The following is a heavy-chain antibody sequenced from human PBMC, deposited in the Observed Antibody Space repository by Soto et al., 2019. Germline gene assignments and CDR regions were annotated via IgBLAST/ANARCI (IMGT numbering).Heavy chain of an antibody. V-gene: IGHV4-34*01. CDR3: ARGVWVVRRGYSPYFDH. J-gene: IGHJ4*02. Sequence: SETLSLTCALSGGSFSAYYWTWIRQPPGKGLEWIGEINDIGAANYNPSLKSRVAISVDTSTNQVSLKLKSVTAADTAVYFCARGVWVVRRGYSPYFDHWGQGTQVTVSS. CDR1: GGSFSAYY. CDR2: INDIGAA. D-gene: IGHD5-18*01.